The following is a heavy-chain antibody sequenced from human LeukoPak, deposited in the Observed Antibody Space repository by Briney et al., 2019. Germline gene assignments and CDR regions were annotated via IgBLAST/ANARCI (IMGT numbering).Heavy chain of an antibody. CDR2: ISGSGGST. CDR3: AKEVIVGVSFDY. V-gene: IGHV3-23*01. CDR1: GFTFSSYA. J-gene: IGHJ4*02. D-gene: IGHD1-26*01. Sequence: GGSLRLSCAASGFTFSSYAMTWVRQAPGKGLEWVAAISGSGGSTYYADSVKGRFTISRDNFKNTLYLQMNSLRAEDTAVYYCAKEVIVGVSFDYWGQGTLVTVSS.